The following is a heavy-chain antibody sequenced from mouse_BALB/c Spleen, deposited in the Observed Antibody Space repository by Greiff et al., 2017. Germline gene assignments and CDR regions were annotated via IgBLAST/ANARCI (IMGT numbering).Heavy chain of an antibody. V-gene: IGHV2-9*02. CDR1: GFSLTSYG. CDR3: ARDEGGYRYGGAMDD. J-gene: IGHJ4*01. CDR2: IWAGGST. Sequence: QVQLKQSGPGLVAPSQSLSITCTVSGFSLTSYGVHWVRQPPGKGLEWLGVIWAGGSTNYNSALMSRLSISKNNSKSQVFLKMNSLQTDDTAMYYCARDEGGYRYGGAMDDWGQGTSVTVSS. D-gene: IGHD2-14*01.